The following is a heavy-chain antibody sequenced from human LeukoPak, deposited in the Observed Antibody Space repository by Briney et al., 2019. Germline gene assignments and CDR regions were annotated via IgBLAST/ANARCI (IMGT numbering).Heavy chain of an antibody. V-gene: IGHV1-18*01. D-gene: IGHD2-21*02. Sequence: ASVKVSCKASGYTFTSYGISWVRQAPGQGLEWMGWISAYNGNTNYAQKLQGRVTMTTDTSTSTAYMELRSLRSDDTAVYYCARESVGVVVTAPRRYYGMDVWGQGTTVTVSS. CDR1: GYTFTSYG. CDR2: ISAYNGNT. J-gene: IGHJ6*02. CDR3: ARESVGVVVTAPRRYYGMDV.